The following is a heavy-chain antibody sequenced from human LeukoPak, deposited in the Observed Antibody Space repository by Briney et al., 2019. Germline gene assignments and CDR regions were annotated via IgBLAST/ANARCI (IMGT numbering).Heavy chain of an antibody. J-gene: IGHJ2*01. V-gene: IGHV4-59*01. D-gene: IGHD4-23*01. CDR2: MYYSGST. CDR3: ARLHNYGGKNFDL. Sequence: SETLSLTRTVSGGSISDNYWTWIRQPPGKGLEWIGYMYYSGSTNYNPSFKSRVIISVDTSKNQFSLKVSSVTAADTAVYYCARLHNYGGKNFDLWGRGTLVTVSS. CDR1: GGSISDNY.